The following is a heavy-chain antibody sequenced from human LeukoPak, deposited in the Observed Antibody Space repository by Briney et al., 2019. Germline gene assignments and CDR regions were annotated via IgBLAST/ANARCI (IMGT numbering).Heavy chain of an antibody. V-gene: IGHV1-3*01. J-gene: IGHJ4*02. CDR1: GYTFTKYV. Sequence: ASVKVSCKASGYTFTKYVAHWVRQAPGQRPEWMGWINAGNGDTKYSQNFQDRVTITRDTSANTAYMELSSLTSEDTALYYCARDDCGDTCYPGGYWGQGTLVTVSS. CDR3: ARDDCGDTCYPGGY. CDR2: INAGNGDT. D-gene: IGHD2-21*01.